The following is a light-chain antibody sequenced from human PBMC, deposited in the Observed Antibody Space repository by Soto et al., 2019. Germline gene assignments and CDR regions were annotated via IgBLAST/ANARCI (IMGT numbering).Light chain of an antibody. Sequence: AIQMPRSPSSLSAPVGEGVYITGRASQGIRNDLGWYQQRPGKAPKLLIYKASSLKSGVPSRFSGSGSGTEFTLTIRRLEPEDFAVYYCQQYGSSPWTFGQGTKVDIK. CDR3: QQYGSSPWT. CDR2: KAS. J-gene: IGKJ1*01. V-gene: IGKV1-6*02. CDR1: QGIRND.